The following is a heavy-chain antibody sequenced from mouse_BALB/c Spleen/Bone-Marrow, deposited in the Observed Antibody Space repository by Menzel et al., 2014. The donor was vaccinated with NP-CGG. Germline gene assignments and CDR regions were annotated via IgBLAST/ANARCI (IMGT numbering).Heavy chain of an antibody. CDR2: IDPYNGGT. J-gene: IGHJ3*01. V-gene: IGHV1S135*01. D-gene: IGHD2-1*01. CDR3: AREDYGKGFAY. CDR1: GYAFTSYN. Sequence: EVNLVESGPELVKPGASVKVSCKASGYAFTSYNMYWVKQSHGKSLEWIGHIDPYNGGTSYNQKFKGKATLTVDKSSSTAYMHLNSLTSEDSAVYYCAREDYGKGFAYWGQGTLVTVSA.